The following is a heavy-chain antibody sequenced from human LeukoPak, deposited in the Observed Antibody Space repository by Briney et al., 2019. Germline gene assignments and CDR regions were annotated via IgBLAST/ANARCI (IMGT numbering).Heavy chain of an antibody. CDR1: GFILSDST. Sequence: GGSLRLSCAASGFILSDSTVHWVRQASGTGLEWVGRIRSKANNYATAYATSVQGRFTLSRDDSKNTAYLQMNRLKIEDTAVYYCIRGATSGSYYGFDVWGQGATVTV. CDR3: IRGATSGSYYGFDV. D-gene: IGHD4/OR15-4a*01. V-gene: IGHV3-73*01. J-gene: IGHJ6*02. CDR2: IRSKANNYAT.